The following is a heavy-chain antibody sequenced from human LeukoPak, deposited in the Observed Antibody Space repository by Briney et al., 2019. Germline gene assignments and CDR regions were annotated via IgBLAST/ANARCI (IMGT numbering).Heavy chain of an antibody. CDR1: GFTFSSNG. J-gene: IGHJ4*02. CDR3: ARGYSSGDTCMDY. CDR2: IAVSVVST. Sequence: TGGSLRLSCAASGFTFSSNGMIWVRQAPGKGLEGVSGIAVSVVSTHYADSVKGRFAISRDNSKNTLHLQMSSLRAEDTAIYYCARGYSSGDTCMDYWGRGTLVTVSS. V-gene: IGHV3-23*01. D-gene: IGHD2-8*01.